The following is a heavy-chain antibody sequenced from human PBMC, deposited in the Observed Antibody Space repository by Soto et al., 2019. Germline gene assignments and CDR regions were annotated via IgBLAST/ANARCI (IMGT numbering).Heavy chain of an antibody. J-gene: IGHJ4*02. D-gene: IGHD1-7*01. Sequence: GWSLRLSCAASGFTFSTYAMSWFRQAPGKGLEWVSVISASGDITYSADSVKGRFTISRDNPKNTLYLQMNSLRAEDTAVYYCAKVYWTITGTTYDYFDYWGQGSLVTVSS. CDR3: AKVYWTITGTTYDYFDY. CDR2: ISASGDIT. V-gene: IGHV3-23*01. CDR1: GFTFSTYA.